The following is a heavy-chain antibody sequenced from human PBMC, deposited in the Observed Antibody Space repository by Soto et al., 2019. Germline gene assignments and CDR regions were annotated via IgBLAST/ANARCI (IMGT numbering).Heavy chain of an antibody. D-gene: IGHD6-6*01. J-gene: IGHJ6*02. V-gene: IGHV4-39*07. Sequence: SETLSLTCTVSGGSISSSSYYWGWIRQPPGKGLEWIGCIYYSGSTYYNPSLKSRVTISVDTSKNQFSLKLSSVTAADTAVYYCARELLSVPPIPSSSSGRRRWYYGMDVWGQGTTVTVSS. CDR2: IYYSGST. CDR3: ARELLSVPPIPSSSSGRRRWYYGMDV. CDR1: GGSISSSSYY.